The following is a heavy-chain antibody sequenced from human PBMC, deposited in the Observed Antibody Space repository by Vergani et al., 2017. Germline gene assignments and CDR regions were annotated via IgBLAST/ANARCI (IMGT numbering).Heavy chain of an antibody. V-gene: IGHV4-34*01. CDR1: GGSFSGYY. D-gene: IGHD3-10*01. Sequence: QVQLQQWGAGLLKPSETLSLTCAVYGGSFSGYYWSWIRQPPGKRLEWIGEINHSGSTNYNPSLKSRVTISVDTSKNQFSLKLSSVTAADTAVYYCARVRSVTMVRGLFHTPYYYYMDVWGKGTTVTVSS. J-gene: IGHJ6*03. CDR2: INHSGST. CDR3: ARVRSVTMVRGLFHTPYYYYMDV.